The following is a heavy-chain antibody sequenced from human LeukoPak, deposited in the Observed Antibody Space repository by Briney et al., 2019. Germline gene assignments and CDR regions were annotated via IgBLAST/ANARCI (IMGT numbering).Heavy chain of an antibody. CDR2: IKQDESEI. J-gene: IGHJ4*02. CDR3: ARDKVVGATVFDY. Sequence: SGGSLRLSCAAPGFTFSSYAMSWVRQAPGEGPEWVANIKQDESEIYYVDSVKGRFTISRDNAKNSLYLQMNSLRAEDTAVYYCARDKVVGATVFDYWGQGTLVTVST. D-gene: IGHD1-26*01. CDR1: GFTFSSYA. V-gene: IGHV3-7*01.